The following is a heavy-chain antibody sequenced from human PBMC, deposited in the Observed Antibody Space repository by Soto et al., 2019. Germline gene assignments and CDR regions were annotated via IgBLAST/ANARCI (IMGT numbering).Heavy chain of an antibody. J-gene: IGHJ4*02. CDR1: GITVGSRA. D-gene: IGHD3-10*01. CDR2: ITDTGGDA. CDR3: ARGSKDSYPGSRIFDF. Sequence: EVQLLESGGDLIQPGGALRLSCVASGITVGSRAMSWVRQAPGEGLEWVSTITDTGGDAKYADSVRGRFTISRDNSKKPLYLQMSSLRADDSAVYFCARGSKDSYPGSRIFDFLGRGPLVTVSS. V-gene: IGHV3-23*01.